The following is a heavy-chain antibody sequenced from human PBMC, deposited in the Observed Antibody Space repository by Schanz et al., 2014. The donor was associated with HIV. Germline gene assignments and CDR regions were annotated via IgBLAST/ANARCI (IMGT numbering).Heavy chain of an antibody. CDR3: AKGQRSMVRGDNDC. Sequence: EVQLLESGGGLVQPGGSLRLSCVASGFTFSDYAMSWVRQAPGKGLEWVSAISGSGLSTYYADSVKGRFTISRDNSKNTMYLQMNSLRAEDTAVYYCAKGQRSMVRGDNDCWGQGTLVTVSS. CDR1: GFTFSDYA. V-gene: IGHV3-23*01. D-gene: IGHD3-10*01. CDR2: ISGSGLST. J-gene: IGHJ4*02.